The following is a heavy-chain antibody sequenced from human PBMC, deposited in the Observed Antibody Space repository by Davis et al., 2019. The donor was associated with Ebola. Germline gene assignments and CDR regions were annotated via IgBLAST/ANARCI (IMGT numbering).Heavy chain of an antibody. CDR3: ARGAGSGWSYYFDY. CDR2: IIPILGIA. V-gene: IGHV1-69*04. Sequence: AASVKVSCKASGGTFSSYAISWVRQAPGQGLEWMGRIIPILGIANYAQKFQGRVTITADKSTSTAYMELSSLRSEDTAVYYCARGAGSGWSYYFDYWGQGTLVTVSS. D-gene: IGHD6-19*01. CDR1: GGTFSSYA. J-gene: IGHJ4*02.